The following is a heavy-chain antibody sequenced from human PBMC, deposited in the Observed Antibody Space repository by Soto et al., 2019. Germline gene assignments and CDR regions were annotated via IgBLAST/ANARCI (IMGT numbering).Heavy chain of an antibody. CDR1: GGCISSGGYS. J-gene: IGHJ4*02. V-gene: IGHV4-30-2*01. CDR3: ARGSTTEILDS. CDR2: IYHSGST. D-gene: IGHD6-6*01. Sequence: SKTLSLTCAVSGGCISSGGYSWSWIRQPPGKGLEWIGYIYHSGSTYYNPSLKSRVTISVDRSRNQFSLKLSSVTAADTAVYYCARGSTTEILDSWGQGILVTVSS.